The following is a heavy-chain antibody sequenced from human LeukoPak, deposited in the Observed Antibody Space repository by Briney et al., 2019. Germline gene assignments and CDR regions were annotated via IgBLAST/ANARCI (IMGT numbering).Heavy chain of an antibody. D-gene: IGHD4-17*01. V-gene: IGHV3-23*01. Sequence: PGGSLRLSCAASGFTFSSYAMTWVRQAPGKGLECVSASRGDGSYYADSVKGRFTISRDNSKNTLYLQMNSLRAEDTAVYYCAKDTYGDYVVDYWGQGTLVTVSS. CDR1: GFTFSSYA. J-gene: IGHJ4*02. CDR3: AKDTYGDYVVDY. CDR2: SRGDGS.